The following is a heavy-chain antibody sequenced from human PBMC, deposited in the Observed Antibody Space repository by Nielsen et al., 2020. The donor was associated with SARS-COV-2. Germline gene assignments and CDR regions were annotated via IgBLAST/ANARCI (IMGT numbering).Heavy chain of an antibody. CDR1: GGSFSGYY. D-gene: IGHD3-22*01. CDR2: INHSGST. Sequence: SETLSLTCAVYGGSFSGYYWSWIRQPPGKGLEWIGEINHSGSTNYNPSLKSRVTISVDTSKNQFSLKLSSVTAADTAVYYCAREVYYYDSRQAFDYWGQGTLVTVSS. J-gene: IGHJ4*02. V-gene: IGHV4-34*01. CDR3: AREVYYYDSRQAFDY.